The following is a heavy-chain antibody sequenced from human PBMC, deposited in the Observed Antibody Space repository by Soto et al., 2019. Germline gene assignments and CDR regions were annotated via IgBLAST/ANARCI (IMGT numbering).Heavy chain of an antibody. CDR2: IWYDGSNK. J-gene: IGHJ6*02. Sequence: PGGSLRLSCAASGFTFSSYGMHWVRQAPGKGLEWVAVIWYDGSNKYYADSVKCRFTISRDNSKNTLYLQMNGLRAEDTAVYYCARVLVPAAMSPYYYYGMDVWGQGTTVTVSS. CDR1: GFTFSSYG. D-gene: IGHD2-2*01. CDR3: ARVLVPAAMSPYYYYGMDV. V-gene: IGHV3-33*01.